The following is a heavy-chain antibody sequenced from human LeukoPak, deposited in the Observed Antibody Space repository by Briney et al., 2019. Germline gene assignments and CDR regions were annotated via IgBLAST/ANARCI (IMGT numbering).Heavy chain of an antibody. CDR3: ARGPGMATIKD. Sequence: PSETLSLTCTVSGGSISNYYWSWIRQPPGKGLEWIGYIYYSGSTNYNPSLKSRVTISIDTSKNQFSLKLSSVTAADTAVYYCARGPGMATIKDWGQGTLVTVSS. CDR2: IYYSGST. V-gene: IGHV4-59*01. J-gene: IGHJ4*02. CDR1: GGSISNYY. D-gene: IGHD5-24*01.